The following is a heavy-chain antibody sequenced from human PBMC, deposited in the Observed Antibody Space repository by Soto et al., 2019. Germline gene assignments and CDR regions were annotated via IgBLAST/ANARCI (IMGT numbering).Heavy chain of an antibody. CDR1: GFTFSNAW. J-gene: IGHJ6*02. CDR2: IKSKTDGGTT. V-gene: IGHV3-15*07. Sequence: GGSLRLSCAASGFTFSNAWMNWVRQAPGKGLEWVGRIKSKTDGGTTDYAAPVKGRFTISRDDSKNTLYLQMNSLKTEDTAVYYCTTDWHEGEGLWFGEYYGMDVWGQGTTVTVSS. D-gene: IGHD3-10*01. CDR3: TTDWHEGEGLWFGEYYGMDV.